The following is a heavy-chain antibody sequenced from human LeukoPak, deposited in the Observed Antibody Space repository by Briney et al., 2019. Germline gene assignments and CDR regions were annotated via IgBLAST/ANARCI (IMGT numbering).Heavy chain of an antibody. J-gene: IGHJ4*02. CDR2: INHSGST. CDR3: ARGRYDFWSGFTVAFDY. D-gene: IGHD3-3*01. V-gene: IGHV4-34*01. CDR1: GGSFSGYY. Sequence: SETLSLTCAVYGGSFSGYYWSWIRQPPGKGLEWIGEINHSGSTNYNPSLKSRVTISVDTSKNQFSLKLSSATAADTAVYYCARGRYDFWSGFTVAFDYWGQGTLVTVSS.